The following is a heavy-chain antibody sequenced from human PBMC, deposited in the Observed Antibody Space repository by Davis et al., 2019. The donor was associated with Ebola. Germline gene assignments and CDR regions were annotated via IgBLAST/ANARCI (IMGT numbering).Heavy chain of an antibody. CDR2: IIPILGIA. D-gene: IGHD4-17*01. CDR3: ARGRDGDYLFDY. J-gene: IGHJ4*02. CDR1: GGTFSSYA. Sequence: SVKVSCKASGGTFSSYAISWVRQAPGQGLEWMGRIIPILGIANYAQKFQGRVTITADESTSTAYMELSSLRSEDTAVYYCARGRDGDYLFDYWGQGTLVTVSS. V-gene: IGHV1-69*04.